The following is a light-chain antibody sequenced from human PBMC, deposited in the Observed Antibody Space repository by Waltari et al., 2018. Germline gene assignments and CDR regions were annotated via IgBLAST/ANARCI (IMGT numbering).Light chain of an antibody. CDR2: LNSDGSH. J-gene: IGLJ2*01. V-gene: IGLV4-69*01. CDR1: SGHSSYA. CDR3: QTWGTGTVV. Sequence: QLVLTQSPSASASLGASVKLTCTLSSGHSSYAIAXHQQQPEKGPRYLMKLNSDGSHSKGDGIPDRFSGSSSGAERYLTISSLQSEDEADYYCQTWGTGTVVFGGGTKLTVL.